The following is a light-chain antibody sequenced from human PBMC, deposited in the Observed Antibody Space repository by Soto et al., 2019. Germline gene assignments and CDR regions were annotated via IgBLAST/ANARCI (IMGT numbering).Light chain of an antibody. Sequence: AIQMTQSPSSLSASVGDRFTITCRASQGIRNDLGWYQQKPGKAPKLLIYAASSLHSGVPSRLSGSGSGKDFTLTISTLQPEDFATYYCLQDYTYPYTFGQGTKVAIK. CDR1: QGIRND. J-gene: IGKJ2*01. V-gene: IGKV1-6*01. CDR2: AAS. CDR3: LQDYTYPYT.